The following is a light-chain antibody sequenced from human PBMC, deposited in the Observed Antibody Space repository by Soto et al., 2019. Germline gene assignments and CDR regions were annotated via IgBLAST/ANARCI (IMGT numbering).Light chain of an antibody. CDR1: QGVSDMY. CDR2: AS. V-gene: IGKV3-20*01. Sequence: EIVLTQSPGTLSLSPGETATVSCRASQGVSDMYLAWYQQKPGQAPRLLIYASNRAAGIPDRFSGSGSGTDFTLTISRLEPEDFAVYYCQHYGTSALFGPGTKVEIK. CDR3: QHYGTSAL. J-gene: IGKJ3*01.